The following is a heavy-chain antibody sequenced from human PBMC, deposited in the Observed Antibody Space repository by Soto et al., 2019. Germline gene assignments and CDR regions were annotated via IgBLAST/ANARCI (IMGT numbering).Heavy chain of an antibody. CDR2: ISDDGSNK. D-gene: IGHD1-1*01. CDR1: GFTFSMYF. CDR3: ARGTDY. Sequence: GSLRLSCAASGFTFSMYFMHWVRRAPDKGLEWVAVISDDGSNKYYADSVKGRFTISRDNSKNTLFLQMDSLRDEDTAVYYCARGTDYWGLGTLVTVSS. J-gene: IGHJ4*02. V-gene: IGHV3-30-3*01.